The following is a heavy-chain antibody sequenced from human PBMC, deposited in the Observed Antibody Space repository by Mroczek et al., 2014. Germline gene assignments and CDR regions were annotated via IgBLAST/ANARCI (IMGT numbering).Heavy chain of an antibody. D-gene: IGHD1-26*01. CDR3: ARGPWVGAIGPLNFY. CDR1: GFTFSSYW. J-gene: IGHJ4*02. V-gene: IGHV3-7*01. Sequence: VQLVQSGEAWSSLGGSLRLSCAASGFTFSSYWMSWVRQAPGKGLEWVANIKQDGSEKYYVDSVKGRFTISRDNAKNSLYLQMNSLRAEDTAVYYCARGPWVGAIGPLNFYWGQGTLVTVSS. CDR2: IKQDGSEK.